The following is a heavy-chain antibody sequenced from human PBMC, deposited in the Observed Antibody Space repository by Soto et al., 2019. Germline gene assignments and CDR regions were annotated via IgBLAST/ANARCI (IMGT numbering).Heavy chain of an antibody. Sequence: QVQLEESGPGLVKPSGTLSLTCVVSGGSISSSNWWSWVRQPPGKGLEWIGEIYHSGRTNYNPSLKSRVTILVDESKILFSLRLKSVTAADTSVYYCVIDQGEAAHLSAYYYYGMDVWGQGTTVTVSS. J-gene: IGHJ6*02. D-gene: IGHD2-15*01. CDR1: GGSISSSNW. CDR3: VIDQGEAAHLSAYYYYGMDV. CDR2: IYHSGRT. V-gene: IGHV4-4*02.